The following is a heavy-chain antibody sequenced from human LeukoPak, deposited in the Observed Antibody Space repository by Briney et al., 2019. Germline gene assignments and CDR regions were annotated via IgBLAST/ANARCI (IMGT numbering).Heavy chain of an antibody. J-gene: IGHJ5*02. CDR3: ARASITIFGARDWFDP. CDR2: INHSGST. V-gene: IGHV4-34*01. Sequence: ASETLSLTCAVYGGSFSGYYWSWIRQPPGKGLEWIGEINHSGSTNYNPSLKSRVTISVDTPKNQFSLKLSSVTAADTAVYYCARASITIFGARDWFDPWGQGTLVTVSS. CDR1: GGSFSGYY. D-gene: IGHD3-3*01.